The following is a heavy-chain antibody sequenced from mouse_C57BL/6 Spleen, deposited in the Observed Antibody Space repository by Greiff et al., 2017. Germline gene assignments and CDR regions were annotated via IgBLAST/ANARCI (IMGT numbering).Heavy chain of an antibody. V-gene: IGHV1-80*01. CDR2: IYPGDGDT. CDR1: GYAFSSYW. Sequence: VQLQQSGAELVKPGASVKISCKASGYAFSSYWMNWVKQRPGKGLEWIGQIYPGDGDTNYNGKFKGKATLTADKSSSTAYMQLSSLTSEDSAVYFCARKDYYGNYVGAMDYWGQGTSGTVSS. J-gene: IGHJ4*01. CDR3: ARKDYYGNYVGAMDY. D-gene: IGHD2-1*01.